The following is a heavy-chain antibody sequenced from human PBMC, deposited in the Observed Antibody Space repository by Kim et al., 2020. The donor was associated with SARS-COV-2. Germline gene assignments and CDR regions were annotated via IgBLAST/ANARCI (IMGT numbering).Heavy chain of an antibody. D-gene: IGHD2-15*01. CDR1: GGSISRSSHY. Sequence: SETLSLTCTVSGGSISRSSHYWGWIRQPPGKGLEWIGSMYHNGRTYYNPSLESRVTISLDTSNNHFSLRLTSVTAADTAVFYCARDRGYCSGGGCQGDYFDFWDQGTLVTVSS. V-gene: IGHV4-39*07. J-gene: IGHJ4*02. CDR2: MYHNGRT. CDR3: ARDRGYCSGGGCQGDYFDF.